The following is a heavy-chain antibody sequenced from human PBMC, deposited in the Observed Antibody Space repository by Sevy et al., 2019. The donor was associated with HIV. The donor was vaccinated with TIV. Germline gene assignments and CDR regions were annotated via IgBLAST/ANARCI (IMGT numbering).Heavy chain of an antibody. Sequence: GGSLRLSCAASGLSFSDYDMHWVRQAPGKGLDWVAVISHDERYKNYSKSVEVRSTISRDNFKNTQFLQMDSLRPEDTVVYFCARLVSCGGDCYYLDSWGQGALVTVSS. D-gene: IGHD2-21*02. J-gene: IGHJ4*02. CDR3: ARLVSCGGDCYYLDS. CDR1: GLSFSDYD. CDR2: ISHDERYK. V-gene: IGHV3-30*01.